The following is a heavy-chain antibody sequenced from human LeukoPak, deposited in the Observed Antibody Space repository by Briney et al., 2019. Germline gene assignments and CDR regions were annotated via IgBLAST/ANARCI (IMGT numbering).Heavy chain of an antibody. V-gene: IGHV1-46*01. CDR1: GYTFTSYY. Sequence: ASVKVSCKASGYTFTSYYMHWVRQAPGQGLEWMGIINPSGGSTSYAQKFQGRVTMTRDTSTSTVYMELSSLRSEDTAVYYCARDGTKYYYDSSASGYWGQGTLVTVSS. J-gene: IGHJ4*02. CDR2: INPSGGST. D-gene: IGHD3-22*01. CDR3: ARDGTKYYYDSSASGY.